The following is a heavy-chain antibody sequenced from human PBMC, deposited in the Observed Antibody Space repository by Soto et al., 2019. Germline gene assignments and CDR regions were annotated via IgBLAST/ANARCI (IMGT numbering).Heavy chain of an antibody. J-gene: IGHJ4*02. Sequence: QVHLVQSGAEVKKPGASVKVSCKGSGYAFTTYGITWVRQAPGQGLEWMGWISAHNGNTNYAQRLQGRVTVTRDTFTITAYMELRSLRSDDTAVYSCARGRYGDYWGQGALVTVSS. D-gene: IGHD1-1*01. CDR2: ISAHNGNT. V-gene: IGHV1-18*01. CDR1: GYAFTTYG. CDR3: ARGRYGDY.